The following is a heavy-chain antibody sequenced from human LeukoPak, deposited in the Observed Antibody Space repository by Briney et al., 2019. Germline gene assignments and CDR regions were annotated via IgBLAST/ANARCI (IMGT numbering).Heavy chain of an antibody. CDR2: IYYSGST. V-gene: IGHV4-39*01. CDR1: GGSISSSSYY. J-gene: IGHJ5*02. Sequence: SETLSLTCTVSGGSISSSSYYWGWIRQPPGKGLEWIGSIYYSGSTYYNPSLKSRVTISLDTSKNQFSLKLSSVTAADTAVYYCARGLVNWNYDSPRSTRFDPWGQGTLVTVSS. CDR3: ARGLVNWNYDSPRSTRFDP. D-gene: IGHD1-7*01.